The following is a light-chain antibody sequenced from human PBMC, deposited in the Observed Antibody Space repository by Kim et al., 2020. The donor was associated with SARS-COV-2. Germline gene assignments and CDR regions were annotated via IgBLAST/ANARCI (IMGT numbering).Light chain of an antibody. CDR1: SGSIASNY. CDR3: QSYDSSNVV. V-gene: IGLV6-57*04. J-gene: IGLJ2*01. CDR2: EDN. Sequence: NFMLTQPHSVSESPGKTVTISCTRSSGSIASNYVQWYQQRPGRAPTTVIYEDNQRPSGVPDRFSGSIDSSSNSASLTISGLKTEDEADYYCQSYDSSNVVFGGGTQLTVL.